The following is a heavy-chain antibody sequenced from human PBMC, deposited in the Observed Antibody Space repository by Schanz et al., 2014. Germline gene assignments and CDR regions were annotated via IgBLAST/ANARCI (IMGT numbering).Heavy chain of an antibody. CDR1: GYAFTTYG. CDR2: INPSGGGA. D-gene: IGHD5-12*01. V-gene: IGHV1-46*01. J-gene: IGHJ4*02. Sequence: QVQLVQSGAEVKKPGASVRVSCKVSGYAFTTYGISWVRQAPGQGLEWMGIINPSGGGASYALRFQDRVTVTRDTSRSTVDMKLPSLRFDDAAVYYCARDYSAYVGNYFDYWGQGTLVTVSS. CDR3: ARDYSAYVGNYFDY.